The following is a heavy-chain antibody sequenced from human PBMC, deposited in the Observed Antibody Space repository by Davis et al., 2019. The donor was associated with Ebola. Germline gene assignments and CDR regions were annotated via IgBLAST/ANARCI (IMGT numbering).Heavy chain of an antibody. V-gene: IGHV3-21*01. CDR3: ARGGYYDSSGYSHTAFDI. J-gene: IGHJ3*02. CDR2: LGTSADT. D-gene: IGHD3-22*01. CDR1: GFIFSSYV. Sequence: PGGSLRLSCAASGFIFSSYVMSWVRQAPGKGLEWVSTLGTSADTYYADSVKGRFTISRDNAKNSLYLQVNSLRAEDTAVYHCARGGYYDSSGYSHTAFDIWGHGTPVTVSS.